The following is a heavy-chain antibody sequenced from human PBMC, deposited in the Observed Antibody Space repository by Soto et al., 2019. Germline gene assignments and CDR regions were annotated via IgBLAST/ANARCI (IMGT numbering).Heavy chain of an antibody. CDR3: AKDEARGYYYYMDV. J-gene: IGHJ6*03. CDR1: GFTFSSYA. CDR2: ISGSGGST. Sequence: GGSLRLSCAASGFTFSSYAISWVRQAPGKGLEWVSAISGSGGSTYYADSVKGRFTISRDNSKNTLYLQMNSLRAEDTAVYYCAKDEARGYYYYMDVWGKGTTVTVSS. V-gene: IGHV3-23*01.